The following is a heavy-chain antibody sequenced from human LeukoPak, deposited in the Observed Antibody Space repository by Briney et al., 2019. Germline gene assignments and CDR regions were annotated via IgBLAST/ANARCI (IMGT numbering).Heavy chain of an antibody. CDR1: GFTFSSYG. CDR3: VKDNPLDY. CDR2: IRYDGNNK. Sequence: GGSLRLSCAASGFTFSSYGMLWVRQAPGKGLDWVAFIRYDGNNKLYADSVKGRFTISRDNSKNTLYLHINSLGAEDTAVYYCVKDNPLDYWGQGTLVIVSS. V-gene: IGHV3-30*02. D-gene: IGHD1-14*01. J-gene: IGHJ4*02.